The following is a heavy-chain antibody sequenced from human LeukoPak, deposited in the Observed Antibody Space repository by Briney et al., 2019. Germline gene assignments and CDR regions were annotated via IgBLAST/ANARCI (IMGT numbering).Heavy chain of an antibody. J-gene: IGHJ4*02. CDR3: ARDRGIAVAAQGY. CDR1: GYTFTSYD. Sequence: ASVKVSCKASGYTFTSYDINWVRQATGQGLEWMGWMNPNSGNTGYAQKLQGRVSMTTDTSTSTAYMELRSLRSDDTAVYYCARDRGIAVAAQGYWGQGTLVTVSS. CDR2: MNPNSGNT. V-gene: IGHV1-8*01. D-gene: IGHD6-19*01.